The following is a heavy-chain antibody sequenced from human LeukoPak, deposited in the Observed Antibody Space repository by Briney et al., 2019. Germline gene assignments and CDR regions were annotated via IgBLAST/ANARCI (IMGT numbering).Heavy chain of an antibody. Sequence: SETLSLTCTVSGDFISSHYWNWIRQPPGKGLEWIGYIYYSGSTNYNPSLKSRLTMSLDTSKNQLSLKLSSVTAADTAVYYCARMVSGGYYSYWGQGILVTVSS. V-gene: IGHV4-59*11. D-gene: IGHD3-22*01. CDR3: ARMVSGGYYSY. CDR2: IYYSGST. CDR1: GDFISSHY. J-gene: IGHJ4*02.